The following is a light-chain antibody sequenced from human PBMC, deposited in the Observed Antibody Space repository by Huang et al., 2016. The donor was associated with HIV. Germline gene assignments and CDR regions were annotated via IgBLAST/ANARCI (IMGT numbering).Light chain of an antibody. Sequence: EIVLTQSPGTLSLSSGEGATLSCRASQSINNNYLAWFQQKPGQPPRLLIYVASSRANGVPDRLTGSGSGTDFNLTISRLETEDFAMYFCQHYGTSPQTFGQGTKLEIK. V-gene: IGKV3-20*01. CDR3: QHYGTSPQT. CDR2: VAS. J-gene: IGKJ2*01. CDR1: QSINNNY.